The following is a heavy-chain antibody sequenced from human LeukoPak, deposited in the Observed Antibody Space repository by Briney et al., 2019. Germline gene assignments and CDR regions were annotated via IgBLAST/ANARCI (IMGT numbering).Heavy chain of an antibody. CDR1: GFTFSSYG. V-gene: IGHV3-30*18. J-gene: IGHJ1*01. D-gene: IGHD6-13*01. CDR3: AKDARTGIAASKSLGYLQH. Sequence: GGSLRLSCAASGFTFSSYGMHWVRQAPGKGLEWVAVISYDGSNKYYADSVKGRFTISRDNSKNTLYLQMNSLRAEDTAVYYCAKDARTGIAASKSLGYLQHWGQGTLVTVSS. CDR2: ISYDGSNK.